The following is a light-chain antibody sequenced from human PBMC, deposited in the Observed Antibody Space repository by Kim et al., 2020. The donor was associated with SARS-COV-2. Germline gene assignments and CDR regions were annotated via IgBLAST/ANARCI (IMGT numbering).Light chain of an antibody. V-gene: IGLV2-11*03. CDR3: CSYAGTYTWV. CDR1: RSDVGGYNY. Sequence: GQSVTISCTGTRSDVGGYNYVSWYQQHPGKAPKLMIYDVIKRPSGAPDRFSGSKSGNTASLTISGLRAEDEADYYCCSYAGTYTWVFGGGTQLTVL. J-gene: IGLJ3*02. CDR2: DVI.